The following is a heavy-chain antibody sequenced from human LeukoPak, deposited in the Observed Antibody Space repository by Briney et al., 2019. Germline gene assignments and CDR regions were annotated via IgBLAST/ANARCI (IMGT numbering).Heavy chain of an antibody. CDR2: IYSGGTT. J-gene: IGHJ4*02. Sequence: GGSLRLSCAASEFSVSSNYMTWVRQAPGKGLECVSIIYSGGTTYYADSVRGRFTISRDNSKNTLYLQMDRLRVEDTAVYYCARKSDSLLLRGGDCWGQGTLVTVSS. CDR1: EFSVSSNY. V-gene: IGHV3-66*01. D-gene: IGHD3-10*01. CDR3: ARKSDSLLLRGGDC.